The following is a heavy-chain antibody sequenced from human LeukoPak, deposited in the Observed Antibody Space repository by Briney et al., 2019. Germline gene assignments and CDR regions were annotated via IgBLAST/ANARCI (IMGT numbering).Heavy chain of an antibody. CDR3: ARASRSSWYDYNWFDP. D-gene: IGHD6-13*01. Sequence: GGSLRLSCAASGFTFSSYAMHWVRQAPGKGLEWVAVISYDGSNKYYADSVKGRFTISRDNSKNTLYLQMNSLRAEDTAVYYCARASRSSWYDYNWFDPWGQGTLVTVSS. J-gene: IGHJ5*02. CDR1: GFTFSSYA. CDR2: ISYDGSNK. V-gene: IGHV3-30-3*01.